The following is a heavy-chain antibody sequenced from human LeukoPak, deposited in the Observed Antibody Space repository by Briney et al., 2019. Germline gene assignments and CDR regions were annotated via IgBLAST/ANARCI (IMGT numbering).Heavy chain of an antibody. Sequence: GASVKVSCKASGYTFTSYGISWVRQAPGQGLEWMGWINPNSGGTNYAQKFQGRVTMTRDTSISTAYMELSRLRSDDTAVYYCARGWELLVYYYYYMDVWGKGTTVTVSS. CDR1: GYTFTSYG. D-gene: IGHD1-26*01. CDR2: INPNSGGT. J-gene: IGHJ6*03. CDR3: ARGWELLVYYYYYMDV. V-gene: IGHV1-2*02.